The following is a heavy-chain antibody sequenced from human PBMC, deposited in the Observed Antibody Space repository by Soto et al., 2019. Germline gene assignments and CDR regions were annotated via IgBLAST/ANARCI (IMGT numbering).Heavy chain of an antibody. V-gene: IGHV3-7*01. CDR3: ARDAGPYCSSTSCYYYYYGMDV. Sequence: GGSLRLSCAASGFTFSSYWMSWVRQAPGKGLEWVANIKQDGSEKYYVDSVKGRFTISRDNAKNSLYLQMNSLRAEDTAVYYCARDAGPYCSSTSCYYYYYGMDVWGQGTTVTVSS. CDR1: GFTFSSYW. J-gene: IGHJ6*02. CDR2: IKQDGSEK. D-gene: IGHD2-2*01.